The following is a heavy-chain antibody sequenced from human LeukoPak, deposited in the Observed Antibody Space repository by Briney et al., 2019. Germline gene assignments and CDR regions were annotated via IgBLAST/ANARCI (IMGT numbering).Heavy chain of an antibody. V-gene: IGHV4-31*03. CDR1: GGSISSGGYY. D-gene: IGHD3-3*01. Sequence: SETLSLTCTVSGGSISSGGYYWSWIRQHPGKGLEWIGYIYYSGSTYYNPSLKSRVTISVDTSKNQFSLKLNSVTAADTSMYYCARRDYDLYWFDPWGQGTLVTVSS. CDR2: IYYSGST. J-gene: IGHJ5*02. CDR3: ARRDYDLYWFDP.